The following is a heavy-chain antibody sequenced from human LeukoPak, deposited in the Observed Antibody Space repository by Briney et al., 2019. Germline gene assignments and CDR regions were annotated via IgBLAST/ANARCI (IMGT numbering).Heavy chain of an antibody. V-gene: IGHV3-30*02. CDR3: VKEPSSGYIFDY. Sequence: PGGSLRLSCSAPGLTFSSHLRHSVRQAPGKGQEWVAFIWYDGTNKTHADSVKGRFTISRDNSKNTLCLQMNGLRAEDTAVYYCVKEPSSGYIFDYWGQGTLVTVSS. CDR1: GLTFSSHL. D-gene: IGHD6-13*01. CDR2: IWYDGTNK. J-gene: IGHJ4*02.